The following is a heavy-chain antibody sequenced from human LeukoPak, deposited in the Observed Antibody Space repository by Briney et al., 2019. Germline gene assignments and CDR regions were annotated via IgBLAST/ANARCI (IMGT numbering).Heavy chain of an antibody. D-gene: IGHD3-10*01. CDR3: ARRSDSLLVREGDC. CDR2: IYSGGTT. CDR1: GFTVNRNY. J-gene: IGHJ4*02. Sequence: GGSLRLSCAASGFTVNRNYMIWVRQAPGKGLECVSVIYSGGTTWYADSVKGRFTISRDTNTLYLQMNSLRAEDTAVYYCARRSDSLLVREGDCWGQGTLVTVSS. V-gene: IGHV3-66*01.